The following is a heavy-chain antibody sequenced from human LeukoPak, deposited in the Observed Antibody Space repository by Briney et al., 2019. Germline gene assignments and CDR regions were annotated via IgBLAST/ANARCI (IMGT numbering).Heavy chain of an antibody. CDR1: GFTFSSYE. CDR2: ISSSSSTI. CDR3: EGWSGYIHDAFDI. V-gene: IGHV3-48*01. Sequence: GGSLRLSCAASGFTFSSYEMNWVRQAPGKGLEWVSYISSSSSTIYYADSVKGRFTISRDNAKNSLYLQMNSLRAEDTAVYYCEGWSGYIHDAFDIWGQGTMVTVSS. J-gene: IGHJ3*02. D-gene: IGHD3-3*01.